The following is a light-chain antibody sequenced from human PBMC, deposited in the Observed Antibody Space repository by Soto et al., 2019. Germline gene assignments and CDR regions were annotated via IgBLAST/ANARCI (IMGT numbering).Light chain of an antibody. J-gene: IGLJ1*01. CDR1: SSNIGSNT. V-gene: IGLV1-44*01. CDR2: SNN. CDR3: AAGDDSLNGSYV. Sequence: QSVLTQPPSASGTPGQRVTISCSGSSSNIGSNTVNWYQQLPGTAPKLLIYSNNQRPSGVPDRFSGSKSGTSASLAISGLQSADEAYYYCAAGDDSLNGSYVFGTGTKLTVL.